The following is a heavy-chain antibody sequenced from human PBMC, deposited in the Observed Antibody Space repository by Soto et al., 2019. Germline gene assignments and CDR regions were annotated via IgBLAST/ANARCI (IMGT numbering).Heavy chain of an antibody. CDR2: VNPSGGHT. D-gene: IGHD2-21*02. V-gene: IGHV1-46*01. Sequence: QVQLVQSGAEVKKPGASVKVSCKASGDTFTDYYIHWVRQAPGQGLEWMGTVNPSGGHTTYAQHFLGRMTMTRDTSTSTPYMELTSLTSEDTAVYYCARGGHVVVVTVALDYWGQGTLVTVSS. J-gene: IGHJ4*02. CDR3: ARGGHVVVVTVALDY. CDR1: GDTFTDYY.